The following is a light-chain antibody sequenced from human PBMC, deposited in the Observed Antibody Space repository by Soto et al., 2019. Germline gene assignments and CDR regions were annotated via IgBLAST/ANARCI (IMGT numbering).Light chain of an antibody. CDR3: QQYNNWPTWT. CDR1: QSVSRN. V-gene: IGKV3-15*01. J-gene: IGKJ1*01. Sequence: EIVITQSPATLSVSPGERATLSCRASQSVSRNLAWYQQKPGQAPRLLIYGASTRANGIPARFSGSGSGTELTLTISSLQSEDFAVYYCQQYNNWPTWTFGQGTKVDIK. CDR2: GAS.